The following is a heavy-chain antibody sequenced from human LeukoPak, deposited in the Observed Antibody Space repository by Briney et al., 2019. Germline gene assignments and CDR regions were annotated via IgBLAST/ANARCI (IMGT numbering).Heavy chain of an antibody. V-gene: IGHV1-69*05. J-gene: IGHJ4*02. CDR1: GGTFSSYA. CDR2: IIPIFGTA. D-gene: IGHD1-26*01. CDR3: ARATDGSYSALDY. Sequence: SVKVSCKASGGTFSSYAISWVRQAPGQGLEWMGEIIPIFGTANYAQKFQGRVTITTDESTSTAYMELSSLRSEDTAVYYCARATDGSYSALDYWGQGTLVTVSS.